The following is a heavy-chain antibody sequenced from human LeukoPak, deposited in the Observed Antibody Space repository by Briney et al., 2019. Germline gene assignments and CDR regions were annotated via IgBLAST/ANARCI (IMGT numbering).Heavy chain of an antibody. CDR1: GYTFNNYA. J-gene: IGHJ4*02. D-gene: IGHD2-21*02. V-gene: IGHV1-69*13. CDR3: ASYIVVVTAIRPLDY. CDR2: IIPIFGTA. Sequence: SVKVSCKASGYTFNNYAISWVRQAPGQGLEWMGGIIPIFGTANYAQKFQGRVTITADESTSTAYMELSSLRSEDTAVYYCASYIVVVTAIRPLDYWGQGTLVTVSS.